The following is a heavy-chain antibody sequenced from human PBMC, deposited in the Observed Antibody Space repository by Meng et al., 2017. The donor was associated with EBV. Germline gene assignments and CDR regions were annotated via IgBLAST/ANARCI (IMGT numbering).Heavy chain of an antibody. D-gene: IGHD6-6*01. CDR3: AHIIAARPFDY. V-gene: IGHV2-5*02. Sequence: QLTLRGFAPTLVKPGESPPLTCTFSGFSLSTRGVGVGWIRPPTGKALEWRALIYWDDDKRYSPSLKSRLTISKETSKNQVVLTMTNMDPVDAATYYCAHIIAARPFDYWGQGTLVTVSS. CDR1: GFSLSTRGVG. J-gene: IGHJ4*02. CDR2: IYWDDDK.